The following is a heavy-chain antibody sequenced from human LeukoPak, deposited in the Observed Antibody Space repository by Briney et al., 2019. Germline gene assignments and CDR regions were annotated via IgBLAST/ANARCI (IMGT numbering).Heavy chain of an antibody. CDR2: INHSGST. CDR1: AGSFSGYY. V-gene: IGHV4-34*01. Sequence: PSETLSLTCAVYAGSFSGYYWSWIRQPPGKGLEWIGEINHSGSTNYNPSLKSRVTISVDTSKNQFSLKLSSVTAADTAVYYCARRFVVVPAAKELGDWFDPWGQGTLVTVSS. CDR3: ARRFVVVPAAKELGDWFDP. D-gene: IGHD2-2*01. J-gene: IGHJ5*02.